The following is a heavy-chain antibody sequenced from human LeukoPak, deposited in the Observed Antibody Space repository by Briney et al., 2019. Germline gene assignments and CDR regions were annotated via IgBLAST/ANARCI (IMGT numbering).Heavy chain of an antibody. Sequence: VASVKVSCKASGYTFTGYYMHWVRQAPGQGLEWMGWINPNSGGTNYAQKFQGRVTMTRDTSISTAYMELSRLRSDDTAVYYCSRVGGYSYYFDYWGQGTLVTVSS. CDR1: GYTFTGYY. CDR3: SRVGGYSYYFDY. D-gene: IGHD5-12*01. CDR2: INPNSGGT. V-gene: IGHV1-2*02. J-gene: IGHJ4*02.